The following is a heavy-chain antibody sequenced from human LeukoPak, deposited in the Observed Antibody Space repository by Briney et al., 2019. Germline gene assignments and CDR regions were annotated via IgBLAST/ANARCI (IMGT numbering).Heavy chain of an antibody. V-gene: IGHV4-39*07. CDR2: IYTSGST. CDR1: GGSISSSSYY. Sequence: PSETLSLTCTVSGGSISSSSYYWGWIRQPPGKGLEWIGRIYTSGSTNYNPSLKSRVTISVDTSKNQFSLKLSSVTAADTAVYYCAREGESSQWLANNWFDPWGQGTLVTVSS. J-gene: IGHJ5*02. D-gene: IGHD6-19*01. CDR3: AREGESSQWLANNWFDP.